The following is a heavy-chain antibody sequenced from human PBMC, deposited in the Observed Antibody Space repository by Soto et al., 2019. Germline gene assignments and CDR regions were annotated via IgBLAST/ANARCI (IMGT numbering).Heavy chain of an antibody. Sequence: EVQLVESGGCLVQSGRSLRLSCAASGFTFDDYAMHWVRQATGKGLEWVSGISWNSHTIAYADSVKGRFTISRDNAKNSLYLQMNSLRPEDTALYYCAKDLAEAGTQDAFDVWGQGTMVTVSS. V-gene: IGHV3-9*01. J-gene: IGHJ3*01. CDR1: GFTFDDYA. CDR2: ISWNSHTI. D-gene: IGHD6-13*01. CDR3: AKDLAEAGTQDAFDV.